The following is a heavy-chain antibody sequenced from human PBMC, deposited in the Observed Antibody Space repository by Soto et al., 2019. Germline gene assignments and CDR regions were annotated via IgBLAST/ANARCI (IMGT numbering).Heavy chain of an antibody. D-gene: IGHD6-6*01. Sequence: QVQLVESGGGVVQPGRSLRLSSAASGFTFSSYGMHWVREAPGKGLEWVAVISYDGSNKYYADSVKGRFTISRDNSKNTLYLQMNSLRAEDTAVYYCAKGHSSSDDAFDIWGQGTMVTVSS. CDR2: ISYDGSNK. CDR3: AKGHSSSDDAFDI. J-gene: IGHJ3*02. CDR1: GFTFSSYG. V-gene: IGHV3-30*18.